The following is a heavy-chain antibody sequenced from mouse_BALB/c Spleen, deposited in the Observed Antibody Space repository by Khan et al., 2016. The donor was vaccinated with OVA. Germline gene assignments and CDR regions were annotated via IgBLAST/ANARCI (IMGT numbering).Heavy chain of an antibody. V-gene: IGHV3-2*02. CDR2: INYSGNT. CDR3: ARKDYYDYDPFPY. D-gene: IGHD2-4*01. Sequence: EVKLLESGPGLVKPSQSLSLTCTVTGYSITSEYAWNWIRQFPGNKLEWMGYINYSGNTRFNPSLKSRTSITRDTSKNQLFLHLNSVTTEDTATYFCARKDYYDYDPFPYWGQGTLVTVSA. J-gene: IGHJ3*01. CDR1: GYSITSEYA.